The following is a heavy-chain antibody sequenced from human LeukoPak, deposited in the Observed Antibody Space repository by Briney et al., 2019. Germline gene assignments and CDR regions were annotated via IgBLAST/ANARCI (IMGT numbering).Heavy chain of an antibody. CDR3: AKQGLVGASVPDY. Sequence: PGGSLRLSCAASGFTFSSYGMHWVRQAPGKGLEWVSFIRYDGSNEYYADSVKGRFTISRDNSKNTLYLQMNSLRAEDTAVYYCAKQGLVGASVPDYWGQGTLVTVSS. V-gene: IGHV3-30*02. J-gene: IGHJ4*02. CDR2: IRYDGSNE. CDR1: GFTFSSYG. D-gene: IGHD1-26*01.